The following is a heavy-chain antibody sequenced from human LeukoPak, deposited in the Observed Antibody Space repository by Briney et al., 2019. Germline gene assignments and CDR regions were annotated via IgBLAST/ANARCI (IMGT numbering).Heavy chain of an antibody. J-gene: IGHJ4*02. CDR2: INAGNGNT. D-gene: IGHD6-19*01. Sequence: ASVKASCKASGYTFTSYAMHWVRQAPGQRLEWMGWINAGNGNTKYSQKFQGRVTITRDTSASTAYMELSSLRSEDTAVYYCARWIAVAGGYYWGQGTLVTVSS. CDR3: ARWIAVAGGYY. V-gene: IGHV1-3*01. CDR1: GYTFTSYA.